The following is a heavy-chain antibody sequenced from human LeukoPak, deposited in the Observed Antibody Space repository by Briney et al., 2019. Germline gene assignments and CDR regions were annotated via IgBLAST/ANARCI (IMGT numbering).Heavy chain of an antibody. CDR2: ISSSNDYI. Sequence: GGSLRLSCAASGFTFSTSTMNWVRQAPGKGLEWVSSISSSNDYIYYADSVKGRSTISRDNAKNSLYLQMNSLRAEDTAVYYCARGFYYYDSSGSKLGSDDAFDIWGQGTMVTVSS. V-gene: IGHV3-21*01. CDR1: GFTFSTST. CDR3: ARGFYYYDSSGSKLGSDDAFDI. J-gene: IGHJ3*02. D-gene: IGHD3-22*01.